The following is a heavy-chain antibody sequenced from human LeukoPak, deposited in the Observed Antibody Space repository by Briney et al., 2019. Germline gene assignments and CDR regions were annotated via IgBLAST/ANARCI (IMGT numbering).Heavy chain of an antibody. CDR2: FDREDGET. V-gene: IGHV1-24*01. Sequence: ASVKVSCKASGYTLTEISLHWVRQAPGKGLEWMGGFDREDGETMYAQKFQGRVTMTEDTSTDTAFMELSSLRSEDTAVYYCATVGYSYGAFDYWGQGTLVIVSS. J-gene: IGHJ4*02. CDR3: ATVGYSYGAFDY. CDR1: GYTLTEIS. D-gene: IGHD5-18*01.